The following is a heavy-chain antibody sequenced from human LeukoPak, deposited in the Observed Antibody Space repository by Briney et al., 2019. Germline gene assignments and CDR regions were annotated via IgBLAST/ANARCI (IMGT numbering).Heavy chain of an antibody. CDR3: ARWDYGDHV. D-gene: IGHD4-17*01. J-gene: IGHJ4*02. CDR2: IKQEGSEK. V-gene: IGHV3-7*05. CDR1: GFTFSSYW. Sequence: GGSLRLSCAASGFTFSSYWMSWVRQAPGEGLEWVGNIKQEGSEKYYVDSVKGRFTISRDNAKNSLYLQMSSLRAEDTAVYYCARWDYGDHVWGQGTLVTVSS.